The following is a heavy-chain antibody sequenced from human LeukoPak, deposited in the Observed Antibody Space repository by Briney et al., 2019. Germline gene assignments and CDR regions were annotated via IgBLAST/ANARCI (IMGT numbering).Heavy chain of an antibody. J-gene: IGHJ5*02. CDR3: ARVVVVVAADNWFDP. CDR2: IGAYNGNT. V-gene: IGHV1-18*01. Sequence: GASVKVSCTAAGYTLTNYAISWVRQAPGPPVEGLGWIGAYNGNTNYAQKLQGRVTMTTDTSTSTAYMELRSLRSDDTAVYYCARVVVVVAADNWFDPWGQGTLVTVSS. CDR1: GYTLTNYA. D-gene: IGHD2-15*01.